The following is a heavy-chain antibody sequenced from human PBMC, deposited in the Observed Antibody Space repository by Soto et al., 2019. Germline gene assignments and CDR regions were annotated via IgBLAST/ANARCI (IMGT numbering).Heavy chain of an antibody. Sequence: GGSLRLSCAASGFTFSSYAMSWVRQATGKGLEWVSAISGSGGSTYYADSVKGRFTISRDNSKNTLYLQMNSLRAEDTAVYYCAKDLGPIAAAGSLDYWGQGTLVTVSS. J-gene: IGHJ4*02. CDR2: ISGSGGST. V-gene: IGHV3-23*01. D-gene: IGHD6-13*01. CDR1: GFTFSSYA. CDR3: AKDLGPIAAAGSLDY.